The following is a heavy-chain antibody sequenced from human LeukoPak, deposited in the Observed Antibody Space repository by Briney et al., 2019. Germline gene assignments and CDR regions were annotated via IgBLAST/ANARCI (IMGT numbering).Heavy chain of an antibody. J-gene: IGHJ4*02. Sequence: ASVKVSCKASGYTFTGFYIHWVRQAPGQGLEWMGWINPNSGGTKYAQRFQGRVTMTRDTSISTAYMELNSLRSDDTAVYYCARGLMDTAMVKEAWDFDYWGQGTLVTVSS. CDR2: INPNSGGT. D-gene: IGHD5-18*01. CDR3: ARGLMDTAMVKEAWDFDY. V-gene: IGHV1-2*02. CDR1: GYTFTGFY.